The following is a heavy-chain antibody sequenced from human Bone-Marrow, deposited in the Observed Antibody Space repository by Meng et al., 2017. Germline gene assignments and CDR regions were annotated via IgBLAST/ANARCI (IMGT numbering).Heavy chain of an antibody. CDR3: ARTLTSSGWYFDY. D-gene: IGHD6-19*01. CDR1: GGTFSSYA. CDR2: IIPIFGTA. J-gene: IGHJ4*02. V-gene: IGHV1-69*06. Sequence: QLRRWQLGAGGKKPGSALKVSCKASGGTFSSYAISWVRQAPGQGLEWMGGIIPIFGTANYAQKFQGRVTITADKSTSTAYMELSSLRSEDTAVYYCARTLTSSGWYFDYWGQGTLVTVSS.